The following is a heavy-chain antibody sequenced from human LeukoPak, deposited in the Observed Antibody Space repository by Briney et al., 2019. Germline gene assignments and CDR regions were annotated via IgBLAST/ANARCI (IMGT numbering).Heavy chain of an antibody. Sequence: RGSLRLSCAASGFTYSTYGMIWVRQAPGKGLEWVSAISGSADTRKYADSVKGRFTISRDNSQNRLYLQMSSLRAEDTAVYYCAKLISPPWGGIDYWGQGTLVTVSS. V-gene: IGHV3-23*01. D-gene: IGHD3-10*01. CDR1: GFTYSTYG. CDR3: AKLISPPWGGIDY. CDR2: ISGSADTR. J-gene: IGHJ4*02.